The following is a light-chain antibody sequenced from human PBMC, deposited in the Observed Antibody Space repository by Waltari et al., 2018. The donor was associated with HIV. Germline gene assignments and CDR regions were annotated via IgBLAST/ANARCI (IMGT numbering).Light chain of an antibody. Sequence: EVVMTQSPATLSVSPGDRATLPCRARQGVNSHFAWYQPKPDQAPRLLIYGASTRATGVPARFSGSESGTEFTLTISNLQSEDFAVYYCQQYNHWPPYTFGQGTKLEIK. CDR3: QQYNHWPPYT. CDR2: GAS. J-gene: IGKJ2*01. CDR1: QGVNSH. V-gene: IGKV3-15*01.